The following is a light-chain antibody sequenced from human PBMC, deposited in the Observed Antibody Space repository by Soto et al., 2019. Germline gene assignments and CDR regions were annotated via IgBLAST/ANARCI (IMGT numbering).Light chain of an antibody. J-gene: IGLJ2*01. CDR3: CSYAGSGLGV. V-gene: IGLV2-23*02. CDR1: SSDVGRYNL. Sequence: HSALTQPASVTGSPGQSITISCTGASSDVGRYNLVSWYQQHPVKAPKLMIYEVSQRPSGVSNRFSGSKSDNTASLTISGLQAEDEADYYCCSYAGSGLGVFGGGTKLTVL. CDR2: EVS.